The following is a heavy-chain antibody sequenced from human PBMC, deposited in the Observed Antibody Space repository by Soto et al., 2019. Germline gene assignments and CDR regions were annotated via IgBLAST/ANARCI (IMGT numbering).Heavy chain of an antibody. CDR3: VRGGFLSHDHDIIAPATLGVDP. CDR1: GYTFTTYD. CDR2: MNPNRTNT. Sequence: QVQLMQSGAEVKKPGASVKVSCKASGYTFTTYDVNWVRQAPGRGLEWMGWMNPNRTNTGYAEKFQGRVTMTRDTSISTAYMALSSLRYDDTAVYYCVRGGFLSHDHDIIAPATLGVDPWGQGTLVTVSS. J-gene: IGHJ5*02. V-gene: IGHV1-8*01. D-gene: IGHD2-2*01.